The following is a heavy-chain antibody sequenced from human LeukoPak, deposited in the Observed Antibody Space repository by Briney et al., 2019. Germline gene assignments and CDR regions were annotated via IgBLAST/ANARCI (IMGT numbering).Heavy chain of an antibody. Sequence: PGGSLRLSCAASGFTFSSYRMNWVRQAPGEGLEWVSYISSTSTTIYYADSVKGRFTISRDNAKNSLYLQMNSLTAEDTAVYYCASRKSYYDQFDYWGQGTLVTVSS. D-gene: IGHD3-22*01. J-gene: IGHJ4*02. CDR3: ASRKSYYDQFDY. CDR1: GFTFSSYR. V-gene: IGHV3-48*01. CDR2: ISSTSTTI.